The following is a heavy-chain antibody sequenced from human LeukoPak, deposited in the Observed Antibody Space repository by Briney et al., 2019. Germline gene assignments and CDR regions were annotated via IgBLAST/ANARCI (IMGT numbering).Heavy chain of an antibody. CDR2: FDPEDGET. CDR1: GYTLTELS. D-gene: IGHD3-22*01. J-gene: IGHJ3*02. Sequence: ASVKVSCKVSGYTLTELSMHWVRQAPGKGLEWMGGFDPEDGETIYAQKFQGRVTMTEDTSTDTAYMELSSLRSEDTAVYYCATDRYGMYYYDSSAPSGAFDIWGQGTMVTVSS. V-gene: IGHV1-24*01. CDR3: ATDRYGMYYYDSSAPSGAFDI.